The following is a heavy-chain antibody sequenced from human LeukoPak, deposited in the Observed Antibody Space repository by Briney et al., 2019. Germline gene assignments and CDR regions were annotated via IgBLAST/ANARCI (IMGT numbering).Heavy chain of an antibody. CDR1: GYTFTGYY. V-gene: IGHV1-18*04. CDR2: ISAYNGNT. D-gene: IGHD4-17*01. CDR3: AREPHRGDRNFDY. Sequence: ASVKVSCKASGYTFTGYYMHWVRQAPGQGLEWMGWISAYNGNTNYAQKLQGRVTMTTDTSTSTAYMELRSLRSDDTAVYYCAREPHRGDRNFDYWGQGTLVTVSS. J-gene: IGHJ4*02.